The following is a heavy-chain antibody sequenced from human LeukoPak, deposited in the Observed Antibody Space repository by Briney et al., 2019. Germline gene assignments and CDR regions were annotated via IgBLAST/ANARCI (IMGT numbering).Heavy chain of an antibody. D-gene: IGHD5-24*01. CDR1: GGSISSYY. J-gene: IGHJ4*02. CDR2: IYTSGST. V-gene: IGHV4-4*07. Sequence: SETLSLTCTVSGGSISSYYWSWIRQPAGKGLEWIGRIYTSGSTNYNPSLKSRATMSVDTSKNQFSLKLSSVTAADTAVYYCAAPALEMATINYWGQGTLVTVSS. CDR3: AAPALEMATINY.